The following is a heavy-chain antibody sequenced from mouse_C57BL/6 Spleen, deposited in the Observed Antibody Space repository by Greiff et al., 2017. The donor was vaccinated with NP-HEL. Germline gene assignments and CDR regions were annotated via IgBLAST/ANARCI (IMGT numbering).Heavy chain of an antibody. CDR1: GYTFTSYW. D-gene: IGHD2-3*01. CDR3: ARRGSLLSMMMNY. V-gene: IGHV1-53*01. CDR2: INPSNGGT. Sequence: QVQLKQSGTELVKPGASVKLSCKASGYTFTSYWMHWVKQRPGQGLEWIGNINPSNGGTNYNEKFKSKATLTVDKSSSTAYMQLSSLTSEDSAVYYCARRGSLLSMMMNYWGQGTSVTVSS. J-gene: IGHJ4*01.